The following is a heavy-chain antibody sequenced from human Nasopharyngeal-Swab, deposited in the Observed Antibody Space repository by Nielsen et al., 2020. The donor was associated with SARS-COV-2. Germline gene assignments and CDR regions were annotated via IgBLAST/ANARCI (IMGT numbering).Heavy chain of an antibody. V-gene: IGHV3-33*01. CDR2: IWYDGSNK. D-gene: IGHD5-12*01. Sequence: GESLKISCAASGFTFSSYGMHWARPAPGKGLEWVAVIWYDGSNKYYADSVKGRFTISRDNSKNTLYLQMNSLRAEDTAAYYCARASSGYDEWYFDLWGRGTLVTVSS. J-gene: IGHJ2*01. CDR3: ARASSGYDEWYFDL. CDR1: GFTFSSYG.